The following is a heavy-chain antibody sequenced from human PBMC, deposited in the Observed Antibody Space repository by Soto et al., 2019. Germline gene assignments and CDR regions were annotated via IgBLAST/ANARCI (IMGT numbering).Heavy chain of an antibody. J-gene: IGHJ4*02. Sequence: PGESLKISCKGSGYSFIDYWIAWVRQMPGEGLEWMGIIYPGDSDTRYSPSFQGQVTISADKSISTAYLQWSSLKASDTAMYYCARLGNDYGGKSEVGYVDYWGQGTVVTVSS. V-gene: IGHV5-51*01. CDR2: IYPGDSDT. CDR3: ARLGNDYGGKSEVGYVDY. CDR1: GYSFIDYW. D-gene: IGHD4-17*01.